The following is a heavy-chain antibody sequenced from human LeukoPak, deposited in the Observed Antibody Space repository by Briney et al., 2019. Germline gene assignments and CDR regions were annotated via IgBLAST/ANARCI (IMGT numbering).Heavy chain of an antibody. CDR1: GFTFSSYA. CDR3: AKCSEYYYDSSGMFDY. Sequence: GGSLRLSCAASGFTFSSYAMSWVRQAPGKGLEWVSSISGSGGSTYYADSVKGRFTISRDNSKNTLYLQMNGLRADDTAVYYCAKCSEYYYDSSGMFDYWGQGTLVTVSS. V-gene: IGHV3-23*01. D-gene: IGHD3-22*01. J-gene: IGHJ4*02. CDR2: ISGSGGST.